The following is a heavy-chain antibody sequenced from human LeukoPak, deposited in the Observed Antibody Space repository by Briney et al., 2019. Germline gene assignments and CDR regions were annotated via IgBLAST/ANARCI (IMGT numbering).Heavy chain of an antibody. D-gene: IGHD4/OR15-4a*01. CDR3: ARANYDGAFDI. Sequence: GGSLRLSCAASGFTFSSYGMHWVRQAPGKGLEWVAVISYDGSNKYYADSVKGRFTISRDNSKNTLYLQMNSLRAEDTAVYYCARANYDGAFDIWGQGTMVTVSS. J-gene: IGHJ3*02. CDR2: ISYDGSNK. V-gene: IGHV3-30*03. CDR1: GFTFSSYG.